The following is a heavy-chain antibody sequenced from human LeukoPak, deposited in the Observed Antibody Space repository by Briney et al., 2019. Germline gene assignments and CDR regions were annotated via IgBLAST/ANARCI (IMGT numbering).Heavy chain of an antibody. V-gene: IGHV3-30*03. CDR2: ISYDGSNK. D-gene: IGHD6-19*01. Sequence: GSLRLSCAASGFTFSSYGMHWVRQAPGKGLEWVAVISYDGSNKYYADSVKGRFTISRDNSKNTLYLQMNSLRAEDTAVYYCARCPGYSSGCQYFDYWGQGTLVTVSS. CDR1: GFTFSSYG. CDR3: ARCPGYSSGCQYFDY. J-gene: IGHJ4*02.